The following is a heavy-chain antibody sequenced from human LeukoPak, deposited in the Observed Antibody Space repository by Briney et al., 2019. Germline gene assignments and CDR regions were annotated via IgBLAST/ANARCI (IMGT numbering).Heavy chain of an antibody. V-gene: IGHV3-53*01. CDR2: IYAGGST. Sequence: PGGSLRLSCAGSGFTVSSSYKSWVRQAPGEGLEWVSAIYAGGSTLYADSVKGRFTISRDNSRNTLYLQMNVLRAEDTAVYYCTRDDSDGYYYVFWGQGTLVTVSS. CDR1: GFTVSSSY. CDR3: TRDDSDGYYYVF. D-gene: IGHD3-22*01. J-gene: IGHJ4*02.